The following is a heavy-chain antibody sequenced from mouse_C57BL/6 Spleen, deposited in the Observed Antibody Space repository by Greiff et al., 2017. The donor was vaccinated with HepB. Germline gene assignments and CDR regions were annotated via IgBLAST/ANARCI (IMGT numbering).Heavy chain of an antibody. J-gene: IGHJ3*01. Sequence: VQLQQPGAELVKPGASVKLSCKASGYTFTSYWMHWVKQRPGQGLEWIGMIHPNSGSTNYNEKFKSKATLTVDKSSSTTYMQLSSLTSEDSAVYYCARDYYGSGYGAYWGQGTLVTVSA. CDR2: IHPNSGST. CDR1: GYTFTSYW. D-gene: IGHD1-1*01. CDR3: ARDYYGSGYGAY. V-gene: IGHV1-64*01.